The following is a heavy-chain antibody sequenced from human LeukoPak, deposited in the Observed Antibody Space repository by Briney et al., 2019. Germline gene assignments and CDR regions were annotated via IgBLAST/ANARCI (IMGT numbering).Heavy chain of an antibody. V-gene: IGHV3-11*04. CDR1: GFTFSDYY. CDR3: AGGYSSGWYVYYYYYMDV. CDR2: ISSSGSTI. J-gene: IGHJ6*03. D-gene: IGHD6-19*01. Sequence: GGSLRLSCAASGFTFSDYYMSWIRQAPGKGLEWVSYISSSGSTIYYADSVKGRFTISRDNAKNSLYLQMNSLRAEDTAVYYCAGGYSSGWYVYYYYYMDVWGKGTTVTVSS.